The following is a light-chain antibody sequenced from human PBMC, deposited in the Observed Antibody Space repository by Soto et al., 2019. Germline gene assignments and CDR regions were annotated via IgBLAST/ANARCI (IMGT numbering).Light chain of an antibody. CDR1: ESVSRNY. CDR3: QHYNMSSLT. J-gene: IGKJ4*01. Sequence: IEVTQSPCTLPLSPGERATLSCRASESVSRNYLAWYQQKPGQAPRLLIYDAFTRATGIPDRFSGSGSGADFTLTINGLQPDDFATYFCQHYNMSSLTFGEGTKVDIK. CDR2: DAF. V-gene: IGKV3-20*01.